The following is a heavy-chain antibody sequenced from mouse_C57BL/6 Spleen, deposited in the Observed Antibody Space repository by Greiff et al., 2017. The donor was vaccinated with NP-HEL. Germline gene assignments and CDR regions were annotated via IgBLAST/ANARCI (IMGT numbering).Heavy chain of an antibody. CDR2: IDPSDSYT. J-gene: IGHJ1*03. D-gene: IGHD1-1*01. CDR3: ARWGSSYDGYFDV. Sequence: QVQLQQPGAELVKPGASVKLSCKASGYTFTSYWMQWVKQRPGQGLEWIGEIDPSDSYTNYNQKFKGKATLTVDTSSSTAYMQLSSLTSEDSAVYYCARWGSSYDGYFDVWGTGTTVTVSS. CDR1: GYTFTSYW. V-gene: IGHV1-50*01.